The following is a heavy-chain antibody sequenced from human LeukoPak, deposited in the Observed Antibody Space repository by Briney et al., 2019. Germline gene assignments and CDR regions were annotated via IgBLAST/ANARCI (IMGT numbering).Heavy chain of an antibody. CDR1: GGSISSSSYY. V-gene: IGHV4-39*01. J-gene: IGHJ4*02. Sequence: SETLSLTCTVSGGSISSSSYYWGWIRQPPGKGLEWIGSIYYSGSTYYNPSLKSRVTISVDTSKNQFSLKLSSVTAADTAVYYCARHDCSSTSCSWASYSYSDYWGQGTLVTVSS. CDR2: IYYSGST. CDR3: ARHDCSSTSCSWASYSYSDY. D-gene: IGHD2-2*01.